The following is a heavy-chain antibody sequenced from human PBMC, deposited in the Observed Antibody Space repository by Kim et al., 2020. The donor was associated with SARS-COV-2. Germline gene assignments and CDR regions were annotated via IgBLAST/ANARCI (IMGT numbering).Heavy chain of an antibody. V-gene: IGHV4-34*01. Sequence: SETLSLTCAVYGGSFSGYYWSWIRQPPGKGLEWIGEINHSGSTNYNPSLKSRVTISVDTSKNQFSLKLSSVTAADTAVYYCARLSGTGSYLRNRSFDYWGQGTLVTVSS. D-gene: IGHD1-26*01. CDR3: ARLSGTGSYLRNRSFDY. CDR2: INHSGST. J-gene: IGHJ4*02. CDR1: GGSFSGYY.